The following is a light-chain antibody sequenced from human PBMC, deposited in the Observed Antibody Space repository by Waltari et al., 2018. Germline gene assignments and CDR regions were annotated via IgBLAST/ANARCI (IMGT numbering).Light chain of an antibody. CDR3: QQYNSAPWT. J-gene: IGKJ1*01. V-gene: IGKV1-5*03. Sequence: DIHMTQSPSTLSASVGDRVTITCRASQSISSCLAWYQQKPGKAPKLLIYKASSLESGVPSRFSCSGSGTEVTLTISSLQPDDFATYYCQQYNSAPWTFGQGTKVEIK. CDR2: KAS. CDR1: QSISSC.